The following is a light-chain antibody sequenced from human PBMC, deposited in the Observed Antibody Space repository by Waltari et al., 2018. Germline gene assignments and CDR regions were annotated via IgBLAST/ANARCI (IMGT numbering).Light chain of an antibody. J-gene: IGKJ1*01. CDR3: QKYGTLPAT. Sequence: EIVLTQSPGTLSLSPGERATLSCRASQSVSRTLAWDQQKPGQAPRPLIYDASTSSTGIPYRFSGSGSGTDFSLTISRLEPEDFAVYYCQKYGTLPATFGQGTKVEIK. CDR1: QSVSRT. V-gene: IGKV3-20*01. CDR2: DAS.